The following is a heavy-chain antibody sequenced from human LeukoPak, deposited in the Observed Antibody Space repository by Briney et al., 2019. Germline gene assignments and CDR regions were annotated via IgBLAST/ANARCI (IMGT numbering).Heavy chain of an antibody. V-gene: IGHV3-23*01. J-gene: IGHJ4*02. CDR2: ISGNSGNT. CDR1: GFTFSSYG. Sequence: GGSLRLSCAASGFTFSSYGMHWVRQAPGMGLEWVSAISGNSGNTHYADSVKGRFTISRDNSKNTLYLQMNRLRAEDTAVYYCAKGSRGSCSRTYCYPFDYWGQGTLVTVSS. D-gene: IGHD2-2*01. CDR3: AKGSRGSCSRTYCYPFDY.